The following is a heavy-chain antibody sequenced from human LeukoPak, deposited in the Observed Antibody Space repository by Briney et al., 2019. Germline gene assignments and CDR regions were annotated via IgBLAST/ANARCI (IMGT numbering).Heavy chain of an antibody. CDR3: TTELGYCSSTSCIY. CDR1: GFTFSNAW. Sequence: PGGSLRLSCAASGFTFSNAWMSWVRQAPGKGLEWVGRIKSKTDGGTIDYAAPVKGRFTISRDDSKNTLYLQMSSLKTEDTAVYYCTTELGYCSSTSCIYWGQGTLVTVSS. J-gene: IGHJ4*02. V-gene: IGHV3-15*01. D-gene: IGHD2-2*01. CDR2: IKSKTDGGTI.